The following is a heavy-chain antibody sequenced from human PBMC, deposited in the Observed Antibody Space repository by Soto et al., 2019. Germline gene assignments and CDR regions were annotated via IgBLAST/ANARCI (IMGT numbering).Heavy chain of an antibody. V-gene: IGHV1-69*13. CDR3: ARSQGGSTRLATYYYYYYAMDV. J-gene: IGHJ6*02. D-gene: IGHD2-2*01. CDR1: GGTFSSYA. CDR2: IIPMSGTA. Sequence: ASVKVSCKASGGTFSSYAISWVRQANGQGFEWMGGIIPMSGTANYAQKFQGRVTITADESTSTAYMELSSLRSEDTAVYYCARSQGGSTRLATYYYYYYAMDVWGQGTTVTVSS.